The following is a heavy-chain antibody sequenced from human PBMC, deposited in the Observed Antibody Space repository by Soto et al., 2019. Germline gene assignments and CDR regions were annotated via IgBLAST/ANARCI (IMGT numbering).Heavy chain of an antibody. CDR3: ARERAAAGTDGGWFDP. V-gene: IGHV4-34*01. CDR2: INHSGST. J-gene: IGHJ5*02. Sequence: WETLSLTCAVYGGSFSGYYWSWIRQPPGKGLEWIGEINHSGSTNYNPSLKSRVTISVDTSKNQFSLKLSSVTAADTAVYYCARERAAAGTDGGWFDPWGQGTLVTVSS. CDR1: GGSFSGYY. D-gene: IGHD6-13*01.